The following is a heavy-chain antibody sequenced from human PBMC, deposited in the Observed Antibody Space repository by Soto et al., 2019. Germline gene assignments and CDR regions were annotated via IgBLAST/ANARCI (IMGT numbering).Heavy chain of an antibody. CDR1: GGSISSGGYY. CDR2: IYYSGST. Sequence: SETLSLTCTVSGGSISSGGYYWSWIRQHPGKGLEWIGYIYYSGSTYYNPSLKSRVTISVDTSKNQFSLKLSSVTAADMAVYYCARDRIIWLGGCPRAYYYDMEVWGQGNTVTV. D-gene: IGHD6-19*01. J-gene: IGHJ6*01. V-gene: IGHV4-31*03. CDR3: ARDRIIWLGGCPRAYYYDMEV.